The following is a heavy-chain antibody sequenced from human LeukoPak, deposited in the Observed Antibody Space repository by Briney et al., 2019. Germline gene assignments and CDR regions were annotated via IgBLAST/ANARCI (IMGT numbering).Heavy chain of an antibody. CDR3: TGQYPPHYYYYYYVDV. J-gene: IGHJ6*03. Sequence: GGPVRLSCAASGFIFSSCSINWVRGSSGKGLEGVGRIRSKANRYATAYAATVKGGYTIYRDYSKNTEYLQMNSLKTEDTPVYYCTGQYPPHYYYYYYVDVWGKGTTVTVSS. V-gene: IGHV3-73*01. CDR2: IRSKANRYAT. CDR1: GFIFSSCS.